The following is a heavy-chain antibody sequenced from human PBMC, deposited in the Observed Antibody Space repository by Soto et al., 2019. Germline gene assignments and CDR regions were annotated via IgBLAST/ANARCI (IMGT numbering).Heavy chain of an antibody. J-gene: IGHJ4*02. Sequence: QVQLVESGGGLVKPGGSLRLSCAASRFTFSDYYMSWIRQAPGKGLEWVSYISSSSSYTNYADSVKGRFTISRDNAKNSLYLQMNSLRAEDTAVYYCARDPNYDYVWGSPYFDYWGQGTLVTVSS. D-gene: IGHD3-16*01. CDR3: ARDPNYDYVWGSPYFDY. CDR2: ISSSSSYT. V-gene: IGHV3-11*05. CDR1: RFTFSDYY.